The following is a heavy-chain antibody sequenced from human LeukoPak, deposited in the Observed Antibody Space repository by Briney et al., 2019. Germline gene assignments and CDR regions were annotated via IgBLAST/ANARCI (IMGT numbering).Heavy chain of an antibody. CDR3: ARETDNYYFDY. J-gene: IGHJ4*02. CDR2: IYYSGST. CDR1: GGSISSYY. Sequence: SETLSLTCTVSGGSISSYYWSWIRQPPGKGLEWIGYIYYSGSTNYNPSLKSRVTISVDTSKNQFSLKLSSVTAADTAVCYCARETDNYYFDYWGQGTLVTVSS. D-gene: IGHD1-20*01. V-gene: IGHV4-59*01.